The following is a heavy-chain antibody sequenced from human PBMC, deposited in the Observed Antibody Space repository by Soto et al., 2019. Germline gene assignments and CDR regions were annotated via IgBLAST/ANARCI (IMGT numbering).Heavy chain of an antibody. V-gene: IGHV4-30-2*05. CDR1: GGSISSGGYS. D-gene: IGHD1-1*01. J-gene: IGHJ6*02. Sequence: SETLSLTCAVSGGSISSGGYSWSWIRQPPGKGLEWIGYIYHSGSTYYNPSLKSRVTISVDTSKNHFSLRLTSVTAADTAVYYCARDLWVEPELYYYGMDVWGQGTTVTVSS. CDR2: IYHSGST. CDR3: ARDLWVEPELYYYGMDV.